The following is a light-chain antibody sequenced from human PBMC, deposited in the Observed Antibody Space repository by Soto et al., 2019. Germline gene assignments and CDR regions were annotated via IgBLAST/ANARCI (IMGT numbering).Light chain of an antibody. V-gene: IGKV3-20*01. CDR3: QQYVSSVT. Sequence: EIVLTQSPGSLSLSPGERATLSCRASQSVDSSFFAWYQQKPGQAPRLLIYGASNRATGIPDRFSGRGSGTDFTLPINGLEPEDLAVYYCQQYVSSVTFGQWTKVEIK. CDR2: GAS. J-gene: IGKJ1*01. CDR1: QSVDSSF.